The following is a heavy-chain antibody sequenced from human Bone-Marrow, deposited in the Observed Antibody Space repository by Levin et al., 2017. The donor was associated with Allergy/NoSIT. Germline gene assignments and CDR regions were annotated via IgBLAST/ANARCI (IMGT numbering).Heavy chain of an antibody. V-gene: IGHV1-2*02. Sequence: GESLKISCKASGYTFTGYYMHWVRQAPGQGLEWMAWFNPHNGDTHYAQKFQGRVTLTRDTSISTAYMDLSRLKSDDSAVYFCAREAKLTDAFDIWGQGTMVIVSS. CDR2: FNPHNGDT. CDR1: GYTFTGYY. CDR3: AREAKLTDAFDI. D-gene: IGHD3-10*01. J-gene: IGHJ3*02.